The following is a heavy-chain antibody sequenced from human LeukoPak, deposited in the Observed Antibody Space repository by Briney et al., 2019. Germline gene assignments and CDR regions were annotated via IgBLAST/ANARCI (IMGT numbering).Heavy chain of an antibody. D-gene: IGHD6-19*01. Sequence: PGGSLRLSCAASGFTFSSYAMSWVRQAPGKGLEWVSAISGSGGSTYYADSVKGRLTISRDNSKNTLYLQMNSLRAEDTAVYYCAKGPIAVAALYYFDYWGQGTLVTVSS. J-gene: IGHJ4*02. CDR1: GFTFSSYA. V-gene: IGHV3-23*01. CDR3: AKGPIAVAALYYFDY. CDR2: ISGSGGST.